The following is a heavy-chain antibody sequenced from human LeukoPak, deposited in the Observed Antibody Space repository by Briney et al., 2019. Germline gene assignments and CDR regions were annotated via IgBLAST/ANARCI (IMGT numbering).Heavy chain of an antibody. V-gene: IGHV3-30*18. CDR3: AKDSLRYFDWLSYFDY. CDR1: GFTFSSYE. D-gene: IGHD3-9*01. J-gene: IGHJ4*02. CDR2: ISYDGSNK. Sequence: GGSLRLSCAASGFTFSSYEMNWVRQAPGKGLEWVAVISYDGSNKYYADSVKGRFTISRDNSKNTLYLQMNSLRAEDTAVYYCAKDSLRYFDWLSYFDYWGQGTLVTVSS.